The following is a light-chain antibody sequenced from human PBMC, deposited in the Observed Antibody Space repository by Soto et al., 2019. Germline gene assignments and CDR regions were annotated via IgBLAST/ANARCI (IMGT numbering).Light chain of an antibody. J-gene: IGKJ5*01. CDR1: QSVSSN. CDR2: GAS. Sequence: EILIAQSPATLSVSPGERATLSCRASQSVSSNLAWYQQNRGQPPRLLIYGASSRATGIPARFSGSGSGTDFTLTISSLEPEDFAVYYCQQYGSSPMTFGQGTRLEI. V-gene: IGKV3-15*01. CDR3: QQYGSSPMT.